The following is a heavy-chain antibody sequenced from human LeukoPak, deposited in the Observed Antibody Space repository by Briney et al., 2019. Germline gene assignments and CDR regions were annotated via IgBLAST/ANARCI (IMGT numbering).Heavy chain of an antibody. CDR1: GYTFTSYG. Sequence: ASVKVSCKASGYTFTSYGISWVRQALGQGLEWMGWISAYNGNTNYAQKLQGRVTMTTDTSTSTAYMELRSLRSDDTAVYYCARDHNYDFWSGPYYYGMDVWGQGTTVTVSS. D-gene: IGHD3-3*01. CDR3: ARDHNYDFWSGPYYYGMDV. CDR2: ISAYNGNT. V-gene: IGHV1-18*01. J-gene: IGHJ6*02.